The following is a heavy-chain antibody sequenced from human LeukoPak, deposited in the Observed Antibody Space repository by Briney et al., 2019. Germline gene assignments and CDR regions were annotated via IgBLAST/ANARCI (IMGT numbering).Heavy chain of an antibody. J-gene: IGHJ3*02. D-gene: IGHD3-10*01. Sequence: SETLSLTCTVSGASISSYYWSWIRQPAGKGLEWIGRIYTSGSTNYNPSLKSRVTISVDTSKNQFSLKLSSVTAADTAVYYCARGQLWFGELDAFDIWGQGTMVTVSS. V-gene: IGHV4-4*07. CDR2: IYTSGST. CDR1: GASISSYY. CDR3: ARGQLWFGELDAFDI.